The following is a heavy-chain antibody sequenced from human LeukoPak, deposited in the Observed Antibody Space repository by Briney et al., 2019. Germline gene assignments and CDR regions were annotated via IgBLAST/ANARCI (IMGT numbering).Heavy chain of an antibody. V-gene: IGHV3-64D*09. CDR2: ISSNGGST. CDR3: VKGSGSGSSWYSRWFDP. Sequence: GGSLRLSCSASGFTFSSYAMHWVRQAPGKGLEYVSAISSNGGSTYYADSVKGRFTISRDNSKNTLYLQMSSLRAEDTAVYYCVKGSGSGSSWYSRWFDPWGQGTLVTVSS. CDR1: GFTFSSYA. D-gene: IGHD6-13*01. J-gene: IGHJ5*02.